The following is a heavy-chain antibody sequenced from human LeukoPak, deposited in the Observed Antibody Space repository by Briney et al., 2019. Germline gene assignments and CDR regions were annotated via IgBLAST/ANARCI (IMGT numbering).Heavy chain of an antibody. CDR2: ISTSGDRI. V-gene: IGHV3-23*01. CDR3: AKVGSGYYDHLDF. D-gene: IGHD3-22*01. Sequence: GSLRLSCAASGFTFSTYAMTWVRQAPGKGLEWVSIISTSGDRIYYPDSLRGRFTISRDNSKNTQYLQMNSLRVEDTAVYYCAKVGSGYYDHLDFWGQGILVTVSS. J-gene: IGHJ4*02. CDR1: GFTFSTYA.